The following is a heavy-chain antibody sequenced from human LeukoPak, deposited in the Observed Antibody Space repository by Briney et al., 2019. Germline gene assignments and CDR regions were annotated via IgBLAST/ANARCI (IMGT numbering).Heavy chain of an antibody. Sequence: PGGSLRLSCAASGFTFSSYAMHWGRQAPGKGLEGVAVISYDGSNKYYADSVKGRFTISRDNSKNTLYLQMNSLRAEDTAVYYCARDHLRFLEWLFSDYFDYWGQGTLVTVSS. CDR3: ARDHLRFLEWLFSDYFDY. CDR1: GFTFSSYA. V-gene: IGHV3-30-3*01. CDR2: ISYDGSNK. J-gene: IGHJ4*02. D-gene: IGHD3-3*01.